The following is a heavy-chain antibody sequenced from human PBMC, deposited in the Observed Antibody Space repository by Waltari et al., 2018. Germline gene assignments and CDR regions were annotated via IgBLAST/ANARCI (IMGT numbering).Heavy chain of an antibody. CDR3: ARGTSSAKESALRF. CDR2: ILYSGTT. Sequence: QLQLQESGPGLVKPSETLSLTCNVSGCSMNPYYWTWMRQTPGKGLEWIGCILYSGTTNYNPSLKSRVTISVDTSKNQFSLQVTSVTAADTAVYYCARGTSSAKESALRFWGQGTLVTVSS. J-gene: IGHJ3*01. D-gene: IGHD2-2*01. CDR1: GCSMNPYY. V-gene: IGHV4-59*01.